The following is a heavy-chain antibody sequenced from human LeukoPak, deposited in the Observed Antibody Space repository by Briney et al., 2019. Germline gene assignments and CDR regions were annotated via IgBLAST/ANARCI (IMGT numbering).Heavy chain of an antibody. Sequence: PSETLSLTCTVSGGSISSSSYYWGWIRQPPGKGLEWIGSIYYSGSTYYNPSLKSRVTISVDTSKNQFSRKLSSVTAADTAVYYCARQLGYCSSTSCYADKVDYWGQGTLVTVSS. CDR2: IYYSGST. V-gene: IGHV4-39*01. D-gene: IGHD2-2*01. CDR1: GGSISSSSYY. CDR3: ARQLGYCSSTSCYADKVDY. J-gene: IGHJ4*02.